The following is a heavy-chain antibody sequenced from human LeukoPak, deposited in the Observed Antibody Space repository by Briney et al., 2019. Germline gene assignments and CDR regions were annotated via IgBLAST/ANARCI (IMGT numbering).Heavy chain of an antibody. CDR2: IYHSGST. V-gene: IGHV4-4*02. CDR3: ARATTVTPGDFDY. Sequence: SGTLSLTCAVSDGSINSNNWWSWVRQPPGKGLEWIGEIYHSGSTYYNPSLKSRVTISVDRSKNQFSLKLSSVTAADTAVYYCARATTVTPGDFDYWGQGTLVTVSS. CDR1: DGSINSNNW. J-gene: IGHJ4*02. D-gene: IGHD4-11*01.